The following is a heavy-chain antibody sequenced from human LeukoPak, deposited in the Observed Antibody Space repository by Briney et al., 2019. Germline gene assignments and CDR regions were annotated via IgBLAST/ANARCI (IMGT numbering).Heavy chain of an antibody. Sequence: GESLKFSCTASAYIFTSYWIGWVRPPRGKGLEWMGSIYPRDSDTRYSPPFQGEVTISADKSINTAYLQWSSLKASDTAMYYCARQVYSSSSFDYWGQGTLVTVSS. V-gene: IGHV5-51*01. CDR1: AYIFTSYW. CDR3: ARQVYSSSSFDY. J-gene: IGHJ4*02. CDR2: IYPRDSDT. D-gene: IGHD6-6*01.